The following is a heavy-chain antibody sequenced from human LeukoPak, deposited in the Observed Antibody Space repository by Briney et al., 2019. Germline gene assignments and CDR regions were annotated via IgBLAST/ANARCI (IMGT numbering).Heavy chain of an antibody. J-gene: IGHJ3*02. V-gene: IGHV4-34*01. CDR3: ARVSKKDIVVVVAADAFDI. CDR1: GGSFSGYY. Sequence: SETLSLTCAVYGGSFSGYYWSWIRQPPGKGLEWIGEINHSGSTNYNPSLKSRVTISVDTSKNQFSLKLSSVTAADTAVYYCARVSKKDIVVVVAADAFDIWGQGTMVTVSS. D-gene: IGHD2-15*01. CDR2: INHSGST.